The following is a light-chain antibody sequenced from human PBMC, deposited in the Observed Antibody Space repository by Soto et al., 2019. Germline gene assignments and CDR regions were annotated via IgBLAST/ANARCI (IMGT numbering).Light chain of an antibody. J-gene: IGKJ1*01. CDR3: HQYGSSPQT. CDR1: QSVSSSY. V-gene: IGKV3-20*01. CDR2: GAS. Sequence: EIVLTQSPGTLSLSPGERAILSCRASQSVSSSYLAWYQQKPGQAPRLLIYGASSRATGIPDRFTGSGSGTDFTLTISRLEPEDFAVFYCHQYGSSPQTFGQGTKVDIK.